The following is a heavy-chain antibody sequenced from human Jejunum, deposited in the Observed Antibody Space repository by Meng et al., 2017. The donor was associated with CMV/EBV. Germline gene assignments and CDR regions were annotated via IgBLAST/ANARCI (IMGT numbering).Heavy chain of an antibody. D-gene: IGHD3-22*01. CDR1: LGSFSSYV. J-gene: IGHJ4*02. CDR3: ARVNDGRVRYYFAY. Sequence: SLGSFSSYVINWVRQAPGQGPEWMGEITPVFGTTSYAPKFQGKVTITADESTSTVFMELSSLRSEDTAVYYCARVNDGRVRYYFAYWGQGTLVTVSS. V-gene: IGHV1-69*01. CDR2: ITPVFGTT.